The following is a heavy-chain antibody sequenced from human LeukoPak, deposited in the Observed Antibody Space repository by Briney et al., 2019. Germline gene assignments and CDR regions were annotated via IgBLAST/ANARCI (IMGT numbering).Heavy chain of an antibody. D-gene: IGHD3-9*01. V-gene: IGHV3-30*18. CDR2: ISYDGSNK. CDR3: AKCEGDDILTGYFTLGDY. CDR1: GFTFSSYG. J-gene: IGHJ4*02. Sequence: GGSLRLSCAASGFTFSSYGMHWVRQAPGKGLEWVAVISYDGSNKYYADSVKGRFTISRDNSKNTLYLQMNSLRAEDTAVYYCAKCEGDDILTGYFTLGDYWGREPWSPSPQ.